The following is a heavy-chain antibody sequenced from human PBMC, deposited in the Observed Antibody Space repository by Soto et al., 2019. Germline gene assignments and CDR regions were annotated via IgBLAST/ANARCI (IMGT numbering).Heavy chain of an antibody. D-gene: IGHD2-2*01. CDR1: GFTFSSYA. J-gene: IGHJ4*02. CDR3: AKVRVGCSSTSCYGFDY. Sequence: EVQLLESGGGLVQPGGSLRLSCEASGFTFSSYAMSWVRQAPGRGLEWVSAISGSGGSTYYADSVKGRFTISRDNSKNTLYLQMNSLRAEDTAVYYCAKVRVGCSSTSCYGFDYWGQGTLVTVSS. CDR2: ISGSGGST. V-gene: IGHV3-23*01.